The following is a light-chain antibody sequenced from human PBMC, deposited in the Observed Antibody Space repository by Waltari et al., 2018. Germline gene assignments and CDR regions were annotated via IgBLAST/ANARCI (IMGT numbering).Light chain of an antibody. CDR1: QSVGYN. V-gene: IGKV3-15*01. Sequence: EVVMTQSPATLSVSPGERATLSCRASQSVGYNLAWYQQKPGQAPSLLIYGASTRATGIPARFSGSGSRTDFTLTISSLQSEDFAVYYCQQYNVWPPKYTFGQGTRLEIK. CDR2: GAS. CDR3: QQYNVWPPKYT. J-gene: IGKJ2*01.